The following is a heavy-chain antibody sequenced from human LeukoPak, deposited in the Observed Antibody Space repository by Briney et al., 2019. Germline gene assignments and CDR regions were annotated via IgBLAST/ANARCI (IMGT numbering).Heavy chain of an antibody. V-gene: IGHV3-33*06. D-gene: IGHD2-15*01. CDR3: AKDNRGGWSGYFDY. CDR2: IRHDGSAN. J-gene: IGHJ4*02. Sequence: GRPLRLSCAASGFTFSSYGMHWFRQAPGKGLQWVAVIRHDGSANFYVASERGRFSISRDDSKNTLYLQINSLTAEDTALYYCAKDNRGGWSGYFDYWGRGTPVTVSS. CDR1: GFTFSSYG.